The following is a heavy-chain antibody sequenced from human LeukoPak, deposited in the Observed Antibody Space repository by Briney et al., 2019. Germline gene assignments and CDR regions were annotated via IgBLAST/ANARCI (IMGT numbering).Heavy chain of an antibody. D-gene: IGHD3-16*01. J-gene: IGHJ4*02. CDR2: TYYTSKWYN. Sequence: SQTLSLTCAISGDSVSTNSATWDWIRQSPSRGLEWLGRTYYTSKWYNDYAVSVRSRITVNPDTSNNQFSLQLNSVTPEDTAVYYCVRQSNYEFSHWGQGTLVTVSS. CDR1: GDSVSTNSAT. V-gene: IGHV6-1*01. CDR3: VRQSNYEFSH.